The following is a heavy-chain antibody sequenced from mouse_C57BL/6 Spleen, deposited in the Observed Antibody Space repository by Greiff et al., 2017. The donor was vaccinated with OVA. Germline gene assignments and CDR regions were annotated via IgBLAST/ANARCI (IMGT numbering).Heavy chain of an antibody. J-gene: IGHJ3*01. CDR1: GYTFTDYN. Sequence: EVQLQQSGPELVKPGASVKMSCKASGYTFTDYNMHWVKQSHGKSLEWIGYINPNNGGTSYNQKFKGKATLTVNKSSSTAYMELRSLTSEDSAVYYCARVLLLPPWFAYWGQGTLVTVSA. V-gene: IGHV1-22*01. CDR3: ARVLLLPPWFAY. D-gene: IGHD1-1*01. CDR2: INPNNGGT.